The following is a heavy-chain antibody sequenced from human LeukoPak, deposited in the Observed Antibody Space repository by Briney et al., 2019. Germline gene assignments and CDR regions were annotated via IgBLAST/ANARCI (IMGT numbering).Heavy chain of an antibody. CDR2: ISKSGDRT. Sequence: GVSPRLSCVASGFTLSDYGMTWVRQRPGKGLEWVSSISKSGDRTYSADSVKGRFTISRDNSKNTMYLQMSSLRAEDTAVYYGAKDPWTLDGDYGDTWGQGTLVTVSS. CDR1: GFTLSDYG. J-gene: IGHJ1*01. CDR3: AKDPWTLDGDYGDT. D-gene: IGHD4-17*01. V-gene: IGHV3-23*01.